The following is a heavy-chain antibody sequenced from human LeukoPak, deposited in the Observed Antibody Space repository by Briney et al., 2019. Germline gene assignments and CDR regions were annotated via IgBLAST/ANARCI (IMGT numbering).Heavy chain of an antibody. D-gene: IGHD2-2*01. CDR2: ISYDGSSK. Sequence: GGSLRLSCEASGFTFSTYEMHWVRQAPGKGLEWVAVISYDGSSKYYADSVKGRFTISRDNSKNTLYMVMNSLRTEDMAVYYCARDKDCGSTTCFNAFDIWGQGTMVTVSS. J-gene: IGHJ3*02. V-gene: IGHV3-30*04. CDR3: ARDKDCGSTTCFNAFDI. CDR1: GFTFSTYE.